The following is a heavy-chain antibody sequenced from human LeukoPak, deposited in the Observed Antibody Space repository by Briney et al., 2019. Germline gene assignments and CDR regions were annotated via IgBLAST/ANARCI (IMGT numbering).Heavy chain of an antibody. D-gene: IGHD2-15*01. CDR3: VRKSATRRTSEFDY. Sequence: ASVKVSCKASGYTFSDYYIHWVRQAPGQGLEWMGWINPNSGVTKYAQKFQGRVTMTRDTSISTAYMDLSSLGSDDTAVFYCVRKSATRRTSEFDYWGQGTPVTVSS. J-gene: IGHJ4*02. CDR2: INPNSGVT. CDR1: GYTFSDYY. V-gene: IGHV1-2*02.